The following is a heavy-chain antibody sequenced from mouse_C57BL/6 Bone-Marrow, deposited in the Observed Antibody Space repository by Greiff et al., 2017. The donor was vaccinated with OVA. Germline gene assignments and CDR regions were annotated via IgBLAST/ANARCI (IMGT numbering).Heavy chain of an antibody. CDR1: GFNIKNTY. CDR3: AYYGSSRYFDV. D-gene: IGHD1-1*01. J-gene: IGHJ1*03. Sequence: EVKVVESVAELVRPGASVKLSCTASGFNIKNTYMHWVKQRPEQGLEWIGEILPGSGSTNYNEKFKGKATFTADTSSNTAYMQLSSLTTEDSAIYYCAYYGSSRYFDVWGTGTTVTVSS. V-gene: IGHV14-3*01. CDR2: ILPGSGST.